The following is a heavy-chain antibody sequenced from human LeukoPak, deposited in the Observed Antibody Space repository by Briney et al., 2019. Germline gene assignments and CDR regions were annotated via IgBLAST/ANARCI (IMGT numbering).Heavy chain of an antibody. CDR3: ARDLVVPAANADYYYYYGMDV. CDR2: IYYSGST. Sequence: PSETLSLTCTVSGGSISSYYWSWIRQPPGRGLEWIGYIYYSGSTNYNPSLKSRVTISVDTSKNQFSLKLSSVTAADTAVYYCARDLVVPAANADYYYYYGMDVWGQGTTVTVSS. V-gene: IGHV4-59*01. CDR1: GGSISSYY. D-gene: IGHD2-2*01. J-gene: IGHJ6*02.